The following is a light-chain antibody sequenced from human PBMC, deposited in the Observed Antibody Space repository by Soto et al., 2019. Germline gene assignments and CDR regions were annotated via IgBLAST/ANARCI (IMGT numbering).Light chain of an antibody. Sequence: QSVLTQPPSVSGAPGQRVTISCTGSSSNIGAGSDVHWYQQLPGTAPKLLIYGNSNRPSGVPDRFSGSKSGTSASLAITGLHAEDEDYYYCQSYDSSLSRVFGGGTKLTVL. CDR2: GNS. J-gene: IGLJ2*01. CDR1: SSNIGAGSD. V-gene: IGLV1-40*01. CDR3: QSYDSSLSRV.